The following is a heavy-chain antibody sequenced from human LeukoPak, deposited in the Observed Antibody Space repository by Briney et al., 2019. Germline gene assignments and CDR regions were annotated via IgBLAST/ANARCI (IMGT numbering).Heavy chain of an antibody. Sequence: GGSLRLSCAASGFTFSSYEMNWVRQAPGKGLEWVSYISSSGTTIYYADSVKGRFTISRDNAKDSLYLQMNSLRAEDTAVYYCARQKRGYSYDSYYFYYMDVWGNGTTVTISS. CDR3: ARQKRGYSYDSYYFYYMDV. CDR2: ISSSGTTI. CDR1: GFTFSSYE. V-gene: IGHV3-48*03. J-gene: IGHJ6*03. D-gene: IGHD5-18*01.